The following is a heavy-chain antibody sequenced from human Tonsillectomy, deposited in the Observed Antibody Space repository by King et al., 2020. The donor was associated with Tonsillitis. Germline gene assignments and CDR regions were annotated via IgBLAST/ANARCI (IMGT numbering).Heavy chain of an antibody. D-gene: IGHD2-15*01. CDR1: GYTFTGYY. CDR3: AREYCGGGSCHRPLDYYMDV. Sequence: VQLVESGAEVKKPGASVKVSCKASGYTFTGYYMHWVRQAPGQGLEWMGWINPNSGGTNYAQKFQGWVTMTRDTSISTASMELSRLRSDDTAVYYCAREYCGGGSCHRPLDYYMDVWGKGTTVTVSS. V-gene: IGHV1-2*04. J-gene: IGHJ6*03. CDR2: INPNSGGT.